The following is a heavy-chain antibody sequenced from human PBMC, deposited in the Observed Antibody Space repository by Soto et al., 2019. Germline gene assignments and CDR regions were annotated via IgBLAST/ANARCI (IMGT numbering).Heavy chain of an antibody. CDR3: ARDNYDSSGWGFDP. Sequence: KTSETLSLTCTGSGGSISSYYWSWIRQPPGKGLEWIGYIYYSGSTNYNPSLKSRVTISVDTSKNQFSLKLSSVTAADTAVYYCARDNYDSSGWGFDPWGQGTLVTVSS. CDR1: GGSISSYY. J-gene: IGHJ5*02. D-gene: IGHD3-22*01. CDR2: IYYSGST. V-gene: IGHV4-59*01.